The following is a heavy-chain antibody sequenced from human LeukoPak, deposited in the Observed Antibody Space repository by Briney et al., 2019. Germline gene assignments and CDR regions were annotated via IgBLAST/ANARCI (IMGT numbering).Heavy chain of an antibody. V-gene: IGHV3-30*18. Sequence: GGSLRLSCAASGFTFTTYGMHWVRQAPGKGLEWVALISFHGSEKYYAESVMGRFTISRDNSKNTLYLQMNSVRVEDTAVYFCAKDVKMFRGPMIMRHFDYWGQGTLVTVSS. CDR1: GFTFTTYG. CDR3: AKDVKMFRGPMIMRHFDY. J-gene: IGHJ4*02. CDR2: ISFHGSEK. D-gene: IGHD3-10*01.